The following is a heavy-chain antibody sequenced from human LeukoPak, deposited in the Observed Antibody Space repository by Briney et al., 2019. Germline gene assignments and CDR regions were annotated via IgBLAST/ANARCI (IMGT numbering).Heavy chain of an antibody. CDR1: GGTFSSYA. CDR3: ARDKVRGSWFDP. V-gene: IGHV1-69*05. Sequence: ASVKVSCKASGGTFSSYAITWGRQAPGQWLEWMGRIIPLFGTVNYAQNFQGRVTITTDESTSTAYRELSSLRPEDTAMYYCARDKVRGSWFDPWGQGTLVTVSS. CDR2: IIPLFGTV. J-gene: IGHJ5*02. D-gene: IGHD3-16*01.